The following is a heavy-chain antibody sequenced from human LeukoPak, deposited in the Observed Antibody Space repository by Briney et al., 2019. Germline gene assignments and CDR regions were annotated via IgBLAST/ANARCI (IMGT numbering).Heavy chain of an antibody. Sequence: SETLSLTCTVSGYSISSGYYWGCIRQPPGKGLEWIGSIYHTGSSYYNPSLKSRVTISLDTSQNQFSLKLSSVTAADTAVYYCARVSLPGELRIHWGQGTLVTVSS. CDR1: GYSISSGYY. D-gene: IGHD1-26*01. CDR3: ARVSLPGELRIH. V-gene: IGHV4-38-2*02. CDR2: IYHTGSS. J-gene: IGHJ4*02.